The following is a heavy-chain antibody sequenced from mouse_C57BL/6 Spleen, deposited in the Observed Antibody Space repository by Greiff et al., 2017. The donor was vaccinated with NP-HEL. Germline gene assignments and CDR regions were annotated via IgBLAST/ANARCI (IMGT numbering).Heavy chain of an antibody. V-gene: IGHV7-3*01. CDR3: ARSYYGNYRYFDV. J-gene: IGHJ1*03. D-gene: IGHD2-1*01. CDR2: IRNKANGYTT. Sequence: EVKLVESGGGLVQPGGSLSLSCAASGFTFTDYYMSWVRQPPGKALEWLGFIRNKANGYTTEYSASVKGRFTISRDNSQSILYLQMNALRAEDSATYYCARSYYGNYRYFDVWGTGTTVTVSS. CDR1: GFTFTDYY.